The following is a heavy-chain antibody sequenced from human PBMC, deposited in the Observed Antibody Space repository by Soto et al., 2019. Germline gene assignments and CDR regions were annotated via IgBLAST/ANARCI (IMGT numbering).Heavy chain of an antibody. CDR1: GFTFSSYW. Sequence: PGGSLRLSCAASGFTFSSYWMSWVRQAPGKGLEWVANIKQDGSEKYYVDSVKGRFTISRDNAKNSLYLQINSLRAEDTAVYYCARFYYYSSGYLPSPYYYYYGMDVWGQGTTVTVSS. D-gene: IGHD3-22*01. CDR3: ARFYYYSSGYLPSPYYYYYGMDV. J-gene: IGHJ6*02. V-gene: IGHV3-7*04. CDR2: IKQDGSEK.